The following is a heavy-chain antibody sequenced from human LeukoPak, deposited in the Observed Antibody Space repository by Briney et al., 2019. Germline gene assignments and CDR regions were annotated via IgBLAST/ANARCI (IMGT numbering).Heavy chain of an antibody. J-gene: IGHJ4*02. CDR1: GGSISSSSYY. D-gene: IGHD2-15*01. CDR2: IYYSGST. CDR3: ASRNYSNTRSYYFDY. Sequence: PSETLSLTCTVSGGSISSSSYYWGWIRQPPGKGLEWIGSIYYSGSTYYNPSLKSRATISVDTSKNQFSLKLSSVTAADTAVYYCASRNYSNTRSYYFDYWGQGTLVTVSS. V-gene: IGHV4-39*01.